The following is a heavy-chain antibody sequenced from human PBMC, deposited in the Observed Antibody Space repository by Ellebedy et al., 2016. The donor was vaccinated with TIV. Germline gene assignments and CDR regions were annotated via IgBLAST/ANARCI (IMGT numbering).Heavy chain of an antibody. CDR3: ARGEHSSGWYRWFDP. CDR2: INHSGST. V-gene: IGHV4-34*01. J-gene: IGHJ5*02. D-gene: IGHD6-19*01. CDR1: GGSFSGYY. Sequence: MPSETLSLTCAVYGGSFSGYYWSWIRQPPGKGLEWIGEINHSGSTNYNPSLKSRVTISVDTSKNQFSLKLSSVTAADTAVYYCARGEHSSGWYRWFDPWGQGTLVTVSS.